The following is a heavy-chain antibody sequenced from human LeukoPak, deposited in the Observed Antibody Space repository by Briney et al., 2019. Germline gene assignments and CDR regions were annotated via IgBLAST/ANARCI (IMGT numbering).Heavy chain of an antibody. CDR1: GFTFSSYS. D-gene: IGHD7-27*01. CDR3: ARDNSPTVGRNWASLYYYYYMDV. Sequence: PGGSLRLSCAASGFTFSSYSMNWVRQAPGKGLEWVSSISSSSSYIYYADSVKGRFTISRDNAKSSLYLQMNSLRAEDTAVYYCARDNSPTVGRNWASLYYYYYMDVWGKGTTVTVSS. J-gene: IGHJ6*03. V-gene: IGHV3-21*01. CDR2: ISSSSSYI.